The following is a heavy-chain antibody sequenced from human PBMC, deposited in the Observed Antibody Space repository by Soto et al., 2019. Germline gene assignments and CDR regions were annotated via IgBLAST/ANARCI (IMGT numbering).Heavy chain of an antibody. CDR2: IKSKSDGGTA. J-gene: IGHJ6*02. V-gene: IGHV3-15*01. CDR1: GFTFSHAW. Sequence: EVQLVESGGGLVKPGGSLRISCTASGFTFSHAWMTWVRQTPGMGLEWVGRIKSKSDGGTADYGAPVKGRFTMSRDDSRHTVFLQMTSLKTDDTAVYYCYIPFYYHSMDVWGQGTTVTVSS. CDR3: YIPFYYHSMDV. D-gene: IGHD3-10*01.